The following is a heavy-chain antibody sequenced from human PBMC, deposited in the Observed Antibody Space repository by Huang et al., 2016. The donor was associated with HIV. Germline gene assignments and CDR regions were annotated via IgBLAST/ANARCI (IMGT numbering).Heavy chain of an antibody. V-gene: IGHV4-39*01. D-gene: IGHD3-16*01. CDR1: GGSVNSGYYY. CDR3: ARLPFDYVWGTQRQTALDELDV. CDR2: VFYGGNT. J-gene: IGHJ3*01. Sequence: QLQLQESGPGLVRPSETLSLTCSVSGGSVNSGYYYWGWIRQPPGKGLEWIASVFYGGNTFYKPSLKRRVSMSVDTSKKRFSWNLSSVTAADTAVYFCARLPFDYVWGTQRQTALDELDVWGQGTMVTVSS.